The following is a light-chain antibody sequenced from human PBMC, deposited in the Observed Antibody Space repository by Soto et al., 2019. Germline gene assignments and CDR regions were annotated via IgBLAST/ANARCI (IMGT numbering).Light chain of an antibody. CDR3: HQRSNLYT. V-gene: IGKV3-11*01. J-gene: IGKJ2*01. Sequence: EIVLTQSPATLSLSPGERATLSCRASQSVSSYLAWYQQKPGQAPRLLIYDASNRATGIPARFSGSGSGTDFTLTISSLEPEDFAVYYCHQRSNLYTFGQGTKLEIK. CDR1: QSVSSY. CDR2: DAS.